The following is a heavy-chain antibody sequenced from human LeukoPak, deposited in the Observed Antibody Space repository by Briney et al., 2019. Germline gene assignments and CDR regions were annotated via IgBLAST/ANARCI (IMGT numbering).Heavy chain of an antibody. Sequence: PSETLSPTCTVSGGSISSYYWSWIRQPPGKGLEWIGYIYYSGSTNYNPSLESRVTISVDTSKNQFSLKLSSVTAADTAVYYCARTRREQHCFDYWGQGTLVTVSS. D-gene: IGHD1-26*01. J-gene: IGHJ4*02. CDR1: GGSISSYY. CDR3: ARTRREQHCFDY. CDR2: IYYSGST. V-gene: IGHV4-59*01.